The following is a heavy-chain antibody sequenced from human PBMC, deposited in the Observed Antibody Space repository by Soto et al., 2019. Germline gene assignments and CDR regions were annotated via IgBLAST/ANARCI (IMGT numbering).Heavy chain of an antibody. CDR3: ATDRTISDWTECFQH. Sequence: QVQLVESGGGLVKPGGSLRLSCAASGFTFSDYYMSWIRQTPGKGLEWISNISSSGSHTNYADSVKGRFSISRDNAKNSLFLQLNSLRAEDTAVYYCATDRTISDWTECFQHWGQGTLVIVSS. CDR1: GFTFSDYY. V-gene: IGHV3-11*06. J-gene: IGHJ1*01. D-gene: IGHD1-1*01. CDR2: ISSSGSHT.